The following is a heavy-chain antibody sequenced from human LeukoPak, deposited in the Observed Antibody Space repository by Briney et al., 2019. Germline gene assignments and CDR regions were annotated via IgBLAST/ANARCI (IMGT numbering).Heavy chain of an antibody. CDR3: ARGGRSGSSYSTTDY. D-gene: IGHD1-26*01. CDR2: IWHDGATK. Sequence: PGGSLRLSCKTSGFIFSNYAMHWVRQAPGKGLDWVAMIWHDGATKFYADSVKGRFTISRDDSKSTVYLQMNSLRTEDTAVYYCARGGRSGSSYSTTDYWGQGTLVTVSS. V-gene: IGHV3-33*01. J-gene: IGHJ4*02. CDR1: GFIFSNYA.